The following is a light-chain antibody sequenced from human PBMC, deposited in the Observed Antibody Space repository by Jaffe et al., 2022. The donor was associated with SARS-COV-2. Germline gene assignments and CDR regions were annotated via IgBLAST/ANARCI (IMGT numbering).Light chain of an antibody. CDR3: QAWDTSTHVV. J-gene: IGLJ2*01. V-gene: IGLV3-1*01. Sequence: SSELTQPPSVSVSPGQTASITCSEDQLGNKFACWYQQRPGQSPVLVIYKDDRRPSGIPERFSGSKSGNTATLTISGTQAMDEADYYCQAWDTSTHVVFGGGTKLTVL. CDR2: KDD. CDR1: QLGNKF.